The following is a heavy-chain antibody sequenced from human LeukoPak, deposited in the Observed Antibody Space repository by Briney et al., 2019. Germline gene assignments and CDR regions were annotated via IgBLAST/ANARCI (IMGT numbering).Heavy chain of an antibody. V-gene: IGHV3-21*01. CDR1: GFIFNSYS. CDR3: ARDLGDYYDSSGYVDY. D-gene: IGHD3-22*01. CDR2: ISSSSSYI. Sequence: GGSLRLSCAASGFIFNSYSMNWVRQAPGKGLEWVSSISSSSSYIYYADSVKGRFTISRDNAKNSLYLQMNSLRAEDTAVYYCARDLGDYYDSSGYVDYWGQGTLVTVSS. J-gene: IGHJ4*02.